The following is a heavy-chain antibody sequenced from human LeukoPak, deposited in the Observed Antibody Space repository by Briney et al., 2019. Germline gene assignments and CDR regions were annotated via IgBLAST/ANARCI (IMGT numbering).Heavy chain of an antibody. CDR2: IIPIFGTA. Sequence: ASVKVSCKASGYTFTGYYMHWVRQAPGQGLEWMGGIIPIFGTANYAQKFQGRVTITADKSTSTAYMELSSLRSEDTAVYYCARDPSGSYFSGAFDIWGQGTMVTVSS. J-gene: IGHJ3*02. V-gene: IGHV1-69*06. CDR1: GYTFTGYY. D-gene: IGHD1-26*01. CDR3: ARDPSGSYFSGAFDI.